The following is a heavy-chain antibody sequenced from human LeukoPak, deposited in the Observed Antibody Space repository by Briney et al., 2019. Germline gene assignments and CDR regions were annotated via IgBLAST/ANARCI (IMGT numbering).Heavy chain of an antibody. CDR3: ARGPSYYDFWSGYYGMDV. Sequence: ASVKVSCKASGYTFTSYDINWVRQATGQGLEWMEWMNPNSGNTGYAQKFQGRVTMTRNTSISTAYMELSSLRSEDTAVYYCARGPSYYDFWSGYYGMDVWGQGTTVTVSS. CDR1: GYTFTSYD. V-gene: IGHV1-8*01. D-gene: IGHD3-3*01. CDR2: MNPNSGNT. J-gene: IGHJ6*02.